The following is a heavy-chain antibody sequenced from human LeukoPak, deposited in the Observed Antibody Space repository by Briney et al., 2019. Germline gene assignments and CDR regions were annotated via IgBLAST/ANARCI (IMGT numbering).Heavy chain of an antibody. CDR2: IRYDGSNK. D-gene: IGHD3-22*01. CDR3: AKDFYDSSAYGAHADY. Sequence: GGSLRLSCAASGFTFSSYGMQWVRQAPGKVLEWVAYIRYDGSNKYYADSVKGRFTISRDNSKNTLYLQMNSLRAEDTAVYYCAKDFYDSSAYGAHADYWGQGTLVTVSS. V-gene: IGHV3-30*02. J-gene: IGHJ4*02. CDR1: GFTFSSYG.